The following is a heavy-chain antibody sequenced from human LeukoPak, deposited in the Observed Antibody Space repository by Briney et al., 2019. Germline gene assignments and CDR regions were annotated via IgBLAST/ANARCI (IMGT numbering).Heavy chain of an antibody. D-gene: IGHD1-1*01. Sequence: PGGSLRLSCAASGFTFSSYGMHWVRQAPGKGLEWVAVISYDGSNKYYADSVKGRFTISRDNSKNTLYLQMNSLRAEDTAVYYCAEVLRDWNGYGMDVWGQGITVTVSS. CDR2: ISYDGSNK. V-gene: IGHV3-30*18. J-gene: IGHJ6*02. CDR3: AEVLRDWNGYGMDV. CDR1: GFTFSSYG.